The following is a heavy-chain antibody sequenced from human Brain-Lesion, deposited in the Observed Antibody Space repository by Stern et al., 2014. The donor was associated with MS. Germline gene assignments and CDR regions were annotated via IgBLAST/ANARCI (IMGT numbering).Heavy chain of an antibody. CDR1: GGSITSGRYY. V-gene: IGHV4-61*02. D-gene: IGHD3-10*01. Sequence: VQLVESGPGLVRPAQTLALTCTASGGSITSGRYYWTWIPQTAGKGLEWSERHYPSGGTNDNTSFESSVTISRATSSNTISLHMISVTVADTAVFFCARVDYSVSGTPFDYWGQGTLVAV. J-gene: IGHJ4*02. CDR2: HYPSGGT. CDR3: ARVDYSVSGTPFDY.